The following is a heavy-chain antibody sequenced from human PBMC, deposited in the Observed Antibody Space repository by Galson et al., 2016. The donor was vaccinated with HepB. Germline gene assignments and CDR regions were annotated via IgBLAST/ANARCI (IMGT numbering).Heavy chain of an antibody. Sequence: SLRLSCAASGFTFSTYTLNWVRQAPGKGLEWVSSIKNSNSDVYYEDSVKGRFTISRDNAKNSLYPQMDSLTAEDTAMYYCARARIAALGTGAFDMWGQGTMVTVSS. V-gene: IGHV3-21*01. CDR3: ARARIAALGTGAFDM. J-gene: IGHJ3*02. CDR2: IKNSNSDV. CDR1: GFTFSTYT. D-gene: IGHD6-13*01.